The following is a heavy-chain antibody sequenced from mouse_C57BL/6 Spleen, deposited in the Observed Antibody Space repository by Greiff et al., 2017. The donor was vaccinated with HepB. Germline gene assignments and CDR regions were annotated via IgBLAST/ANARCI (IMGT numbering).Heavy chain of an antibody. CDR3: TRENGYDDYAMDY. V-gene: IGHV5-9-1*02. J-gene: IGHJ4*01. D-gene: IGHD2-2*01. CDR2: ISSGGDYI. Sequence: EVQLQESGEGLVKPGGSLKLSCAASGFTFSSYAMSWVRQTPEKRLEWVAYISSGGDYIYYADTVKGRFTISRDNARNTLYLQMSSLKSEDTAMYYCTRENGYDDYAMDYWGQGTSVTVSS. CDR1: GFTFSSYA.